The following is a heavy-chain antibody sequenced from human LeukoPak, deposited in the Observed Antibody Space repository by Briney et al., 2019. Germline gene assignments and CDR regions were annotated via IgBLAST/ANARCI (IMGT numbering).Heavy chain of an antibody. CDR1: GFTFSSYA. V-gene: IGHV3-23*01. Sequence: AGGSLRLSCAASGFTFSSYAMSWVRQAPGKGLEWVSAIGGSGGSTYYADSVKGRFTISRDNSKNTLYLQMNSLRAEDTAVYYCASREGIAAAEGYWGQGTLVTVSS. CDR3: ASREGIAAAEGY. J-gene: IGHJ4*02. D-gene: IGHD6-13*01. CDR2: IGGSGGST.